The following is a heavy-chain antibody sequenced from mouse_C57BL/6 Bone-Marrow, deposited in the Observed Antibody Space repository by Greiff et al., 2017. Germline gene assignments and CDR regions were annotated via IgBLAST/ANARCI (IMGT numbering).Heavy chain of an antibody. CDR2: IHPNSGST. CDR3: AREGGLTYQAWFAY. V-gene: IGHV1-64*01. CDR1: GYTFTSYW. Sequence: VQLQQPGAELVKPGASVKLSCKASGYTFTSYWMHWVKQRPGQGLEWIGMIHPNSGSTNYNEKFKSKATLTVDKSSSTAYMQLSSLTSEDSAVYYCAREGGLTYQAWFAYWGQGTLVTVSA. J-gene: IGHJ3*01. D-gene: IGHD4-1*01.